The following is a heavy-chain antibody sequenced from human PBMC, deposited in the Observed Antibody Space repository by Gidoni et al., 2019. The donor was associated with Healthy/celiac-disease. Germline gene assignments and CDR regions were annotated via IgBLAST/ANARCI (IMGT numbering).Heavy chain of an antibody. CDR2: ISSSGSTI. V-gene: IGHV3-48*03. J-gene: IGHJ4*02. D-gene: IGHD3-22*01. Sequence: EVQLVESGGGLVQPGGSLRLSCAASGFTFSSYEMNWVRQAPGKGLEWVSYISSSGSTIYYADSVKGRFTISRDNAKNSLYLQMNSLRAEDTAVYYCARGRGLDYYDSSGYLDWGQGTLVTVSS. CDR1: GFTFSSYE. CDR3: ARGRGLDYYDSSGYLD.